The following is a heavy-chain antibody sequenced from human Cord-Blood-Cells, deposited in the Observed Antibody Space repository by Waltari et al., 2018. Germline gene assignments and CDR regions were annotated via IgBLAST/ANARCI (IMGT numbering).Heavy chain of an antibody. CDR1: GYTFTGYY. V-gene: IGHV1-2*02. CDR2: INPNIGGT. D-gene: IGHD2-2*01. Sequence: QVQLVQSGAEVKKPGASVKVSCKASGYTFTGYYMHWVRQAPGQGREWVGGINPNIGGTDYAQKFQGRVTMTRDTSISTAYMELRRLRSDDTAVYYCARDDLGTQLLFDYWGQGTLVTVSS. CDR3: ARDDLGTQLLFDY. J-gene: IGHJ4*02.